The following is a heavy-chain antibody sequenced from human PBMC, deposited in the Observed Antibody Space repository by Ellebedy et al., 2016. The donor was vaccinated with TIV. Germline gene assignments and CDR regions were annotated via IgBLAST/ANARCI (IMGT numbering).Heavy chain of an antibody. CDR1: GFTFSSYW. Sequence: GESLRLSXAASGFTFSSYWMHWVRQAPGKGLVWVSRMDSGGSTTDYADSVKGRFTISRDNAKHTLYLQMDSLRAEDTAVYYCARAGSYLSEAVFYWGQGTLVTVSS. V-gene: IGHV3-74*01. J-gene: IGHJ4*02. CDR3: ARAGSYLSEAVFY. CDR2: MDSGGSTT. D-gene: IGHD3-10*01.